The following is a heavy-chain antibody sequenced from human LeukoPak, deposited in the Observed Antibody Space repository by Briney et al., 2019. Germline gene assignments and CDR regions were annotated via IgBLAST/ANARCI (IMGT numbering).Heavy chain of an antibody. D-gene: IGHD4-17*01. J-gene: IGHJ4*02. CDR1: GSTFSNYG. Sequence: GGSLRLSCAASGSTFSNYGMHWVRQAPGKGLEWVAFIRCDGSNKYYADSVKGRFTISRDNSKNTLYLQMNSLRAEDTAVYYCAKDKTVTTTFDFWGQGTLVTVSS. CDR3: AKDKTVTTTFDF. V-gene: IGHV3-30*02. CDR2: IRCDGSNK.